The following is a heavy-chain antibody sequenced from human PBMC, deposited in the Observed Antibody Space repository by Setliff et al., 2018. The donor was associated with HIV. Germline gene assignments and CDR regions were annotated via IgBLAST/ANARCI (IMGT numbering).Heavy chain of an antibody. CDR2: INPNSGGT. J-gene: IGHJ4*02. D-gene: IGHD3-10*01. Sequence: ASVKVSCQASGYTFTGYYMHWVRQAPGQGLEWMGRINPNSGGTNYAQKFQGRVTMTRDTSISTAYMELSRLRSDDTAVYYCARDWNYYGSGSYPGYWGQGTLVTVSS. V-gene: IGHV1-2*06. CDR1: GYTFTGYY. CDR3: ARDWNYYGSGSYPGY.